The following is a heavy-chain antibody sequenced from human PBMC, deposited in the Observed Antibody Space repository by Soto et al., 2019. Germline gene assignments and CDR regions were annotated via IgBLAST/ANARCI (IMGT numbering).Heavy chain of an antibody. CDR1: GYTFTSYG. V-gene: IGHV1-18*04. CDR2: ISAYNGNT. J-gene: IGHJ6*02. Sequence: ASVKVSCKASGYTFTSYGISWVRQAPGQGLEWMGWISAYNGNTNYAQKLQGRVTMSTDTSTSTAYMELRSLRSDDTAVYYCARDNAFSSSWSGGMDVWGQGTTVTVSS. D-gene: IGHD6-13*01. CDR3: ARDNAFSSSWSGGMDV.